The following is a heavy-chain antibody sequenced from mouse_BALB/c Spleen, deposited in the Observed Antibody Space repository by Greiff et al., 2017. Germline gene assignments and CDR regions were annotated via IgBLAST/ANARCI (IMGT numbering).Heavy chain of an antibody. V-gene: IGHV1-15*01. CDR3: TRRGNWDDFDY. CDR1: GYTFTDYE. Sequence: VQLQQSGAELVRPGASVTLSCKASGYTFTDYEMHWVKQTPVHGLEWIGAIDPETGGTAYNQKFKGKATLTADKSSSTAYMELRSLTSEDSAVYYCTRRGNWDDFDYWGQGTTLTVSS. D-gene: IGHD4-1*01. CDR2: IDPETGGT. J-gene: IGHJ2*01.